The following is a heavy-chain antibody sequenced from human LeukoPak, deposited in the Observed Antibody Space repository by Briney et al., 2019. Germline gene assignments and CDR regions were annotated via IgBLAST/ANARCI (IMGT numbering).Heavy chain of an antibody. CDR3: ARVLAAVMT. CDR2: IYYSGST. CDR1: GGSVSSGSYY. V-gene: IGHV4-61*01. J-gene: IGHJ5*02. Sequence: SETLSLTCTVSGGSVSSGSYYWSWIRQPPGKGLEWIGYIYYSGSTNYNPSLKSRVTISVDTSKNQFSLKLSSVTAADTAVYYCARVLAAVMTWGQGTLVTVSS. D-gene: IGHD6-13*01.